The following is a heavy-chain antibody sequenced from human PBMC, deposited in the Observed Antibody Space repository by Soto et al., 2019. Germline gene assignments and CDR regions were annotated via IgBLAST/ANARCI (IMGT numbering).Heavy chain of an antibody. CDR1: GYTLTELS. CDR3: ATVDYSDYGFGY. V-gene: IGHV1-24*01. Sequence: ASVKVSCKVSGYTLTELSMHWVRQAPGKGLEWMGGFDPEDGETIYAQKFQGRVTMTEDTSTDTAYMELSSLRSEDTAVYYCATVDYSDYGFGYWGQGTLVTVSS. J-gene: IGHJ4*02. CDR2: FDPEDGET. D-gene: IGHD4-17*01.